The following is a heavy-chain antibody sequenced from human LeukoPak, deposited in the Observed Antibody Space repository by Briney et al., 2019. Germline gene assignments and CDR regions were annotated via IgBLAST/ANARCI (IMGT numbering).Heavy chain of an antibody. CDR1: GYSISSGNY. V-gene: IGHV4-38-2*02. CDR3: ASQQQLVLLDWFDP. CDR2: IYHSGST. D-gene: IGHD6-13*01. Sequence: PSETLSFTCTVSGYSISSGNYWGWMRQPPGKGLVWIGDIYHSGSTYYNTSLNSRLTISVDTSKNQFSLKLSSVTAADTAVYDCASQQQLVLLDWFDPWGQGTLVTVSS. J-gene: IGHJ5*02.